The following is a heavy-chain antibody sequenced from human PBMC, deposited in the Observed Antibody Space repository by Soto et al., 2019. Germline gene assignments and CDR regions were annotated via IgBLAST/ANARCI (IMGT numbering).Heavy chain of an antibody. J-gene: IGHJ6*02. CDR2: IYYSGST. Sequence: SETLSLTCTVSGGSISSGGYYWSWIRQHPGKGLEWIGYIYYSGSTYYNPSLKSRVTISVDTSKNQFSLKLSSVTAADTAVYYCARVSGDWATYYYYYYGMDVWGQGTTVTVSS. V-gene: IGHV4-31*03. D-gene: IGHD3-10*01. CDR3: ARVSGDWATYYYYYYGMDV. CDR1: GGSISSGGYY.